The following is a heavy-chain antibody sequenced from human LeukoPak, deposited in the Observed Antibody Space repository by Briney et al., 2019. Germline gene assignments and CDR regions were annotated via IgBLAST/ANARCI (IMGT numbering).Heavy chain of an antibody. CDR2: ISSSGSTI. D-gene: IGHD3/OR15-3a*01. J-gene: IGHJ4*02. CDR1: GFTFSSYE. Sequence: GGSLRLSCAASGFTFSSYEMNWVRQAPGKGLEWVSYISSSGSTIYYADSVKGRFTISRDNAKNSLYLQMNSLRAEDTAVYYCATLGWTAPDYWGQGTLDTVSS. V-gene: IGHV3-48*03. CDR3: ATLGWTAPDY.